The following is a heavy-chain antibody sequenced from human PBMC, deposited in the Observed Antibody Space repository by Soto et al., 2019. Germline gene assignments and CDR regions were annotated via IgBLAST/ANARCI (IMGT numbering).Heavy chain of an antibody. CDR3: TTVPLISGDY. J-gene: IGHJ4*02. D-gene: IGHD2-2*01. Sequence: EVQLLESGGGLVQPGGSLRLSCAASGFTFSGYAMSWVRQAPGKGLEWVSAITSSGGSTYFADSVKGRFTISRDNSKHTLYLHLNSLRAEDTAIYYCTTVPLISGDYWGQGTLVTVSS. CDR1: GFTFSGYA. CDR2: ITSSGGST. V-gene: IGHV3-23*01.